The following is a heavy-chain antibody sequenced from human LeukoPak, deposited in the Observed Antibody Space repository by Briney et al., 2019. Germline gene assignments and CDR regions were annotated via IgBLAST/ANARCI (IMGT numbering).Heavy chain of an antibody. D-gene: IGHD6-13*01. CDR3: ARPSLIAAAGYYYYYMDV. J-gene: IGHJ6*03. Sequence: GGSLRLSCAASGFIFDDYAMHWVRQAPGKGLEWVSVIYSGGSTYYADSVKGRFTISRDNSKNTLYLQMNSLRAEDTAVYYCARPSLIAAAGYYYYYMDVWGKGTTVTISS. CDR2: IYSGGST. CDR1: GFIFDDYA. V-gene: IGHV3-66*04.